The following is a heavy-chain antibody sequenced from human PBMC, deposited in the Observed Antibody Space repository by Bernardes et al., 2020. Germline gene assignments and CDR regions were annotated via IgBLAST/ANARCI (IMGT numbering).Heavy chain of an antibody. D-gene: IGHD5-12*01. Sequence: SETLSLTCIVSGGSISNFYWSWIRQPPGKELEWIGYIYYSGSTNYNPSLKSRVTISVDRSKNQFSLKLGSVTAADTAVFYCARVLGNQKDIVATIWVSDYSSYYMDVWGKGTTVTVSS. CDR3: ARVLGNQKDIVATIWVSDYSSYYMDV. J-gene: IGHJ6*03. CDR2: IYYSGST. V-gene: IGHV4-59*01. CDR1: GGSISNFY.